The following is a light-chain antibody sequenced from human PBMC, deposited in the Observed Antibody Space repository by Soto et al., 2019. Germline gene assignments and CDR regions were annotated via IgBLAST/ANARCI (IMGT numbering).Light chain of an antibody. Sequence: QSALTQPASVSGSPGQSITIPCSGRSSDLGGRNYVSWYQQHPGKVPKLIIYKVDNRPSGISDRFSASKSGNTASLTISGLQAEDEAHYYCSSYTTVPSPQWVFAGGTKLTVL. J-gene: IGLJ3*02. V-gene: IGLV2-14*01. CDR1: SSDLGGRNY. CDR3: SSYTTVPSPQWV. CDR2: KVD.